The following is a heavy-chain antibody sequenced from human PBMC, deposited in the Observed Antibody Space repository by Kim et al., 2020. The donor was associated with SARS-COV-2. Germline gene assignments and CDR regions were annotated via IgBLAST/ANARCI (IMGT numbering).Heavy chain of an antibody. V-gene: IGHV7-4-1*02. J-gene: IGHJ3*02. CDR3: ARGSDYDILTGPDAFDI. CDR2: INTNTGNP. Sequence: ASVKVSCKASGYTFTSYAMNWVRQAPGQGLEWMGWINTNTGNPTYAQGFTGRFVFSLDTSVSTAYLQISSLKAEDTAVYYCARGSDYDILTGPDAFDIWGQGTMVTVSS. CDR1: GYTFTSYA. D-gene: IGHD3-9*01.